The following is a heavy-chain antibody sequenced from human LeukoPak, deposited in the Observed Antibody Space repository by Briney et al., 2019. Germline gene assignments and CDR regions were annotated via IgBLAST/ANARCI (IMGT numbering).Heavy chain of an antibody. V-gene: IGHV4-34*01. CDR2: INHSGST. CDR3: ARHLRSGAVDY. Sequence: SETLSLTCAVYGGSFSGYFWSWIRQPPGKGLEWIGEINHSGSTNYNPSLKSRVTISVDTSKNQFSLELSSVTAAGTAVYYCARHLRSGAVDYWGQGTLVTVSS. CDR1: GGSFSGYF. J-gene: IGHJ4*02. D-gene: IGHD4-17*01.